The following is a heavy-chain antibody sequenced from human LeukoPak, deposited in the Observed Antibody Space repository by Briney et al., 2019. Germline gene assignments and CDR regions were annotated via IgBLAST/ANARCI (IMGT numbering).Heavy chain of an antibody. V-gene: IGHV3-7*01. D-gene: IGHD3-3*01. CDR3: ARDEAARYYDFWSGYGNAFDI. CDR1: GFTFSSYW. Sequence: GGSLRLSCAASGFTFSSYWMSWVRQAPGKGLEWVANIKQDGSEKYYVDSVKGRFTISRDNAKNSLYLQMNSLRAEDTAVYYCARDEAARYYDFWSGYGNAFDIWGQGTMVTVSS. J-gene: IGHJ3*02. CDR2: IKQDGSEK.